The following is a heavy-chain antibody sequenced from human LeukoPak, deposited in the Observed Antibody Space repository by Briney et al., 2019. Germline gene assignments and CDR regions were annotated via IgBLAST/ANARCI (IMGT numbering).Heavy chain of an antibody. CDR2: ISSNSSYI. Sequence: GGSLRLSCAASGFTFSSYSMNWVRQAPGKGLEWVSSISSNSSYIYYADSVKGRFTISRDNAKNSLYLQMNSLRAEDTAVYYCARARTYYDILTGYYDLGYYYYMDVWGKGTTVTVSS. V-gene: IGHV3-21*01. CDR1: GFTFSSYS. J-gene: IGHJ6*03. D-gene: IGHD3-9*01. CDR3: ARARTYYDILTGYYDLGYYYYMDV.